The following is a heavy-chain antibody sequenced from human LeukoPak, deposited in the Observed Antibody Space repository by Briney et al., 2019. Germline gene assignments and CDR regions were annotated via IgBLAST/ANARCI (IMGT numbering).Heavy chain of an antibody. V-gene: IGHV1-69*04. D-gene: IGHD6-6*01. CDR1: GGTFSSYA. CDR3: AARSSDFDY. Sequence: ASVKVPCKASGGTFSSYAISWVRQAPGQGLEWMGRIIPILGIANYAQKFQGRVTITADNSTSTAYMELSSLRSEDTAVYYCAARSSDFDYWGQGTLVTVSS. J-gene: IGHJ4*02. CDR2: IIPILGIA.